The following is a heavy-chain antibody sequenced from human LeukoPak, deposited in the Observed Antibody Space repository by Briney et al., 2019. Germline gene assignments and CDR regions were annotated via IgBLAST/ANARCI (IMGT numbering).Heavy chain of an antibody. V-gene: IGHV4-61*02. J-gene: IGHJ6*02. CDR1: GGSISGGSYY. CDR2: INTSGST. Sequence: PSQTLSLTCTVSGGSISGGSYYWSWIRQPAGKGLEWIGRINTSGSTNYNPSLKSRVTISVDTSKNQFSLKLSSVTAADTAVYYCASIQSYYFGLGVWGQGTTVTVSS. CDR3: ASIQSYYFGLGV. D-gene: IGHD4-11*01.